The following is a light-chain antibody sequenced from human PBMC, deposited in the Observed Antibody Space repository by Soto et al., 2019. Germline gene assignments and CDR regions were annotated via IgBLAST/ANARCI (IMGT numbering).Light chain of an antibody. V-gene: IGKV3-15*01. CDR3: QQYSDWPLT. Sequence: DIVMTQSPATLSVSPGEGATLSCRASQNIKSNLAWYQQKPGQAPRLLIYGPSSRATGIPATFSASGSGTEFTLTISRLQSEDFAVYYCQQYSDWPLTFGGGTKLEIK. CDR2: GPS. J-gene: IGKJ4*01. CDR1: QNIKSN.